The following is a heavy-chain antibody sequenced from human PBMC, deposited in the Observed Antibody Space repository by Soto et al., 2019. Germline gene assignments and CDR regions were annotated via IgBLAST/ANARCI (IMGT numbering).Heavy chain of an antibody. Sequence: SETLSLTCAVYGGSFSGYYWSWIRQPPGKGLEWIGEINHSGSTNYNPSLKSRVTISVDTSKNQFSLKLSSVTAADTAVYYCARAGTPKPPEPGVVVTAASPVRAHGMDVWGQGTKVTVYS. J-gene: IGHJ6*02. CDR1: GGSFSGYY. D-gene: IGHD2-2*01. CDR2: INHSGST. V-gene: IGHV4-34*01. CDR3: ARAGTPKPPEPGVVVTAASPVRAHGMDV.